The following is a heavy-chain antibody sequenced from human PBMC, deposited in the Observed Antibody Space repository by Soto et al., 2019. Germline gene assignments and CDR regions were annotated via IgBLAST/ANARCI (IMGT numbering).Heavy chain of an antibody. V-gene: IGHV4-59*08. D-gene: IGHD6-13*01. Sequence: SETLSLTCTVSGGSISSYYWSWIRQPPGKGLEWIGYIYYSGSTNYNPSLKSRVTISVDTSKNQFSLKLSSVTAADTAVYYCARFEGRAAAGTNIYHYYYYMDVWGKGTTVTVSS. CDR1: GGSISSYY. CDR3: ARFEGRAAAGTNIYHYYYYMDV. J-gene: IGHJ6*03. CDR2: IYYSGST.